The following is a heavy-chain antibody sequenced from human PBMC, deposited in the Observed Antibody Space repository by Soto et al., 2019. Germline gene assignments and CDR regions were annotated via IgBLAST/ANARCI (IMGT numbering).Heavy chain of an antibody. CDR3: ARGRVATIHYYYYYYVMDV. CDR1: GGTFSSYA. D-gene: IGHD5-12*01. CDR2: IIPIFGAA. V-gene: IGHV1-69*13. Sequence: ASVKVSCKASGGTFSSYAISWVRQAPGQGLEWMGGIIPIFGAANYAQKFQGRVTITADESTSTAYMELSSLRSEDTAVYYCARGRVATIHYYYYYYVMDVWGQGTTVTVSS. J-gene: IGHJ6*02.